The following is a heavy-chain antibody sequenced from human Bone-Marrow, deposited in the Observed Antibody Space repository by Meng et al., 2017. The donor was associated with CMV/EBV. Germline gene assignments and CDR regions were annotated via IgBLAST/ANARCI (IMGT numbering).Heavy chain of an antibody. CDR1: GFTFSSYS. CDR2: ISSSSSYI. Sequence: GESLKISCAASGFTFSSYSMNWVRQAPGKGLEWVSSISSSSSYIYYADSVKGRFTISRDNSKNTLYLQMNSLRAEDTAVYYCARVWGLADYIISYYYYGLAVWGQGTTVTVSS. D-gene: IGHD4-11*01. J-gene: IGHJ6*02. CDR3: ARVWGLADYIISYYYYGLAV. V-gene: IGHV3-21*01.